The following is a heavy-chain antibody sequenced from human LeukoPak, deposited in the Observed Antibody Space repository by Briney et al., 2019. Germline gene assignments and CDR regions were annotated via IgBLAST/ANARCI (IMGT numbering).Heavy chain of an antibody. D-gene: IGHD3-10*01. J-gene: IGHJ3*02. CDR3: HREGSRFGELYDAFDI. Sequence: SETLSLTCTVSGGSISSYYWSWIRQPPGKGLEWTGYIYYSGSTNYNPSLKSRVTISVDTSKNQFSLKLSSVTAADTAVYYCHREGSRFGELYDAFDIWGQGTMVTVSS. CDR1: GGSISSYY. CDR2: IYYSGST. V-gene: IGHV4-59*01.